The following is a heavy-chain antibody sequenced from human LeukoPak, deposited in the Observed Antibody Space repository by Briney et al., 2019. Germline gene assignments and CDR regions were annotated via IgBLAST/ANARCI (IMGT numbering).Heavy chain of an antibody. CDR3: AKDRLTYYCYGMDV. D-gene: IGHD2-15*01. CDR1: GFTFSDYT. Sequence: GGSLRLSCAASGFTFSDYTMNWVRQAPGKGLEWVSCITTRSSYMYYADSVKGRFTISRDNAKNSLYLQMNSLRAEDTAVYYCAKDRLTYYCYGMDVWGQGTTVTVSS. J-gene: IGHJ6*02. V-gene: IGHV3-21*01. CDR2: ITTRSSYM.